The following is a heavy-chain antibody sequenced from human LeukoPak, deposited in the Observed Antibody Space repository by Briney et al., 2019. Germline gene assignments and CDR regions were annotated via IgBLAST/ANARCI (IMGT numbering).Heavy chain of an antibody. Sequence: PGGSLRLSCAASGFGFSNFWMSWVRQAPGKGPEWVANIKEDGSLKNYVDSVEGRFTVSRDNAKNTLHLQMNSLRLEDTAVYYCVRDWAPASMQAAPFDCWGQGTLVTVSS. J-gene: IGHJ4*02. CDR2: IKEDGSLK. CDR3: VRDWAPASMQAAPFDC. D-gene: IGHD2/OR15-2a*01. V-gene: IGHV3-7*01. CDR1: GFGFSNFW.